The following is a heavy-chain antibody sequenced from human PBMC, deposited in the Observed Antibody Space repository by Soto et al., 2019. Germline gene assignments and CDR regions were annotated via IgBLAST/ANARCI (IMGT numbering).Heavy chain of an antibody. Sequence: GGSLRLSCAASGFTFSSYSMNWVLQAPGKGLEWVSSISSSSSYIYYAHSVKGRFTISRDNAKNSLYLQMNSLRAEDTAVYYCARDQQLWFPFFDYWGQGTLVTVSS. D-gene: IGHD5-18*01. V-gene: IGHV3-21*01. CDR1: GFTFSSYS. J-gene: IGHJ4*02. CDR2: ISSSSSYI. CDR3: ARDQQLWFPFFDY.